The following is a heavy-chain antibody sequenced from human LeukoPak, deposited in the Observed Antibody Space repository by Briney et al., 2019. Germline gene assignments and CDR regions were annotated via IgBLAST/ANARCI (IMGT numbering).Heavy chain of an antibody. V-gene: IGHV4-59*01. CDR3: ARGGTGDLDY. CDR2: IYYSGST. D-gene: IGHD7-27*01. Sequence: SETLSLTCTVSGGSISAYYWSWIRQPPGKGLEWIGYIYYSGSTNYNPSLKSRVTISVDTSKNQFSLRLTSVTAADTAVYYCARGGTGDLDYWGQGTLVTVSS. J-gene: IGHJ4*02. CDR1: GGSISAYY.